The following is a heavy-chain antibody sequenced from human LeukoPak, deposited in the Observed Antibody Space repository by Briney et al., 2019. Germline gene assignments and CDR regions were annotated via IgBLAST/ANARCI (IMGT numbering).Heavy chain of an antibody. CDR2: IYHSGST. CDR1: GGSISSGGYS. V-gene: IGHV4-30-2*01. D-gene: IGHD6-19*01. Sequence: SETLSLTCAVSGGSISSGGYSWSWIRQPPGKGLEWIGYIYHSGSTYYNPSLKSRVTISVDRSKNQFSLKLSSVTAADTAVYYCARDRIAVAGTARYYYGMDVWGQGTTVTVSS. J-gene: IGHJ6*02. CDR3: ARDRIAVAGTARYYYGMDV.